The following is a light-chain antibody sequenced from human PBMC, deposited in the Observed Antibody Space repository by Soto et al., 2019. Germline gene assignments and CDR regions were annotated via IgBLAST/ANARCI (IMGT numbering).Light chain of an antibody. CDR2: WAS. Sequence: DIVMTQSPDSLAVSLGERATINCKSSQSVLYSSNNMNYLAWYQHKPGQPPKLLIYWASTRESGVPDRFSGSGSGTDFTLTISSPQAEDVAVYYCQQYYSTPYTFGQGTKLEIK. V-gene: IGKV4-1*01. CDR3: QQYYSTPYT. J-gene: IGKJ2*01. CDR1: QSVLYSSNNMNY.